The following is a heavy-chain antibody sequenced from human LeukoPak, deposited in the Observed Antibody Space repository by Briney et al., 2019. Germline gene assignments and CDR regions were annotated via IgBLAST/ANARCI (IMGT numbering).Heavy chain of an antibody. V-gene: IGHV4-39*01. J-gene: IGHJ4*02. Sequence: SSETLSLTRTVSGCSISSSSYYWGWIRQPPGKGLEWLGSIYYSGSTYYNPSLKSRATISVDTSKTQFSLKLSSVTAADTAVYYCASGPRVEMATILWGEGTLVTVSS. D-gene: IGHD5-24*01. CDR2: IYYSGST. CDR1: GCSISSSSYY. CDR3: ASGPRVEMATIL.